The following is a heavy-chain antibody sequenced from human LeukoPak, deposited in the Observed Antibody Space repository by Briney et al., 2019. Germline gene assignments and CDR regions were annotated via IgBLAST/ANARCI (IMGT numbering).Heavy chain of an antibody. CDR3: AATFRIRGTTYYY. J-gene: IGHJ4*02. V-gene: IGHV3-74*01. CDR2: INSDGSRT. D-gene: IGHD1-20*01. Sequence: PGGSLRFSCPASGFTFSSFWMHWVRQVPGKGLVWVSHINSDGSRTNYADSVTGRFTISRDTARNTLYLQMNSLRAEDTAVYYRAATFRIRGTTYYYWGQGTLVTVSS. CDR1: GFTFSSFW.